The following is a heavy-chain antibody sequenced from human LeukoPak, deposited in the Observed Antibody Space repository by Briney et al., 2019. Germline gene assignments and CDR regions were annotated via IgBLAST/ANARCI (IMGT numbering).Heavy chain of an antibody. CDR2: IYYSGST. D-gene: IGHD3-16*01. CDR1: GGSVSSGSYY. CDR3: ARDWGGI. Sequence: SETLSLTCTVSGGSVSSGSYYWSWIRQPPGKGLEWIGYIYYSGSTNYNPSLKSRVTISVDTSKNQFSMKLSSVTAADTAVYYCARDWGGIWGQGTTVTVSS. V-gene: IGHV4-61*01. J-gene: IGHJ3*02.